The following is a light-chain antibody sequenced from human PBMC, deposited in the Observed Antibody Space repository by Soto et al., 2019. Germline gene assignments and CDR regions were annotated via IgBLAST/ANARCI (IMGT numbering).Light chain of an antibody. V-gene: IGLV2-11*01. CDR3: CSYGGGRTPLG. J-gene: IGLJ2*01. Sequence: QSALTQPRSVSGSPGQSVTISCTGSRSDVGGYKYVSWYQQHPGKAPKLMIYDVTNRPSGVPGRFSGSKSGNTASLTISGLQAEDEADYYCCSYGGGRTPLGFGGGTKLTVL. CDR2: DVT. CDR1: RSDVGGYKY.